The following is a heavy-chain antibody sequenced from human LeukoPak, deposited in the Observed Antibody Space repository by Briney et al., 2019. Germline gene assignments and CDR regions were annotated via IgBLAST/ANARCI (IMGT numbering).Heavy chain of an antibody. V-gene: IGHV4-39*07. CDR2: IYYSGST. J-gene: IGHJ4*02. D-gene: IGHD6-6*01. Sequence: PSETLSLTCTVSGGSISSTSYYWGWIRQPPGKGLEWIASIYYSGSTYYNPSLKSRVTVSVDTSKTQFSLKLSSVTAADTAVYYCALAPPEYSSSSWEFGYWGQGTLVTVSS. CDR3: ALAPPEYSSSSWEFGY. CDR1: GGSISSTSYY.